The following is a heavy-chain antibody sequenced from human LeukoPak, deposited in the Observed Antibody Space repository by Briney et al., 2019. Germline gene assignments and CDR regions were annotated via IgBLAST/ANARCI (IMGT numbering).Heavy chain of an antibody. CDR2: IYPGDSDT. Sequence: GEYLQLSCKGSGYSFTSYWIGWVRQMTRKGLEWMGMIYPGDSDTRYSPSFQGQVTISADKSISTAYLQWRSLKASDTAMYYCARQNDYGGNEDAFDIWGQGKMVTVSS. D-gene: IGHD4-23*01. CDR1: GYSFTSYW. V-gene: IGHV5-51*01. CDR3: ARQNDYGGNEDAFDI. J-gene: IGHJ3*02.